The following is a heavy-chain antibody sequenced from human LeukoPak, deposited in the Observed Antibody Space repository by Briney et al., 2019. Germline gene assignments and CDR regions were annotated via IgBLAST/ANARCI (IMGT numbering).Heavy chain of an antibody. CDR1: GISFNNAW. J-gene: IGHJ4*02. CDR2: IKSKADGGTT. V-gene: IGHV3-15*01. Sequence: GGSLRLSCAASGISFNNAWMSWVRQAPGKGLERVGRIKSKADGGTTDYAAPVKGRFTISRDESKITLYLQMNSLKTEDTAIYYCTTYGSGSCLDWGQGTLVTVSS. D-gene: IGHD3-10*01. CDR3: TTYGSGSCLD.